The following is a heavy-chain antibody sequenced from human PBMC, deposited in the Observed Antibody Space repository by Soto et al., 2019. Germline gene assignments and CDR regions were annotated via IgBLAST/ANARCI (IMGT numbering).Heavy chain of an antibody. V-gene: IGHV1-69*13. CDR3: ARDRFEYSSSSGFQLDV. D-gene: IGHD6-6*01. CDR2: IIPIFGTA. J-gene: IGHJ6*02. CDR1: GGTFSSYA. Sequence: ASVKVSCKASGGTFSSYAISWVRQAPGQGLEWMGGIIPIFGTANYAQKFQGRVTITADESTSTAYMELSSLRSEDTAVYYCARDRFEYSSSSGFQLDVWGQGTTVTVSS.